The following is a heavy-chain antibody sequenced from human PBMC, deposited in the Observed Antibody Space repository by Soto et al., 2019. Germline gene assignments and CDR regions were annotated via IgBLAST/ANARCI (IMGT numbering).Heavy chain of an antibody. J-gene: IGHJ6*02. Sequence: ASVKVSCKASGYTFTGYYMHWVRQAPGQGLEWMGWINPNSGGTNCAQKFQGRVTMTRDTSISTAYMELSRLRSDDTAVYYCARDALSGIYTLYYYYGMDVWGQGTTVTVSS. CDR1: GYTFTGYY. CDR3: ARDALSGIYTLYYYYGMDV. V-gene: IGHV1-2*02. CDR2: INPNSGGT.